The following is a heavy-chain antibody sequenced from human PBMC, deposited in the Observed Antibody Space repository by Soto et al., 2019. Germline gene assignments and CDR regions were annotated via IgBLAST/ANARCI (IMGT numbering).Heavy chain of an antibody. CDR2: IYYSGST. V-gene: IGHV4-31*03. J-gene: IGHJ6*03. CDR1: GGSISSGGYY. CDR3: ARDQKVVVAATRHYYYYYMDV. D-gene: IGHD2-15*01. Sequence: SETLSLTCTVSGGSISSGGYYWSWIRQHPGKGLEWIGYIYYSGSTYYNPSLKSRVTISVGTSKNQFSLKLSSVTAADTAVYYCARDQKVVVAATRHYYYYYMDVWGKGTTVTVSS.